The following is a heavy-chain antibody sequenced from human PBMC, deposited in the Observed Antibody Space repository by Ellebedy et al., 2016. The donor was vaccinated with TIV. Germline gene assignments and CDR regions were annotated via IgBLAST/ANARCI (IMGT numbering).Heavy chain of an antibody. Sequence: GGSLRLXCAASGFTISNNYMSWVRQAPGKGLEWVAILHSGGTTFYADSVKGRFTISRDSSKNTLYLQINSLGVEDTAVYYCAIAPTVTSVFDCWGQGTLVTVSS. CDR2: LHSGGTT. V-gene: IGHV3-53*01. D-gene: IGHD4-17*01. CDR3: AIAPTVTSVFDC. J-gene: IGHJ4*02. CDR1: GFTISNNY.